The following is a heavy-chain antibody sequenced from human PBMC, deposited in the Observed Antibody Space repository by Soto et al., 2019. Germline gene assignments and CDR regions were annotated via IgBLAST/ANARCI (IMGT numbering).Heavy chain of an antibody. Sequence: GGSLRLSCAASGFTFTTAWNNWVRLPQGKGKERDGRIKSKNDGGTHDFAAPVRGSIAISRAASKHMAYLQINSLKTDATAVYYCTTDSYVTLRLVRFDYWGLGTLVTVSS. CDR2: IKSKNDGGTH. D-gene: IGHD3-22*01. J-gene: IGHJ4*01. CDR1: GFTFTTAW. CDR3: TTDSYVTLRLVRFDY. V-gene: IGHV3-15*07.